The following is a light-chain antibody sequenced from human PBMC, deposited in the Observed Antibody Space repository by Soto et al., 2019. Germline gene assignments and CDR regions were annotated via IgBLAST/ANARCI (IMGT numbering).Light chain of an antibody. CDR3: QSYDNSLGGVV. CDR1: SSNIGAVYD. V-gene: IGLV1-40*01. Sequence: QSVLTQPPSVSGAPGQRVTIPCTGSSSNIGAVYDVHWYQQLPGRAPKLLIYGNSNRPSGVPDRFSGSKSGSSASLAITGLQAEDEAHYHCQSYDNSLGGVVFGGGTKLTVL. CDR2: GNS. J-gene: IGLJ2*01.